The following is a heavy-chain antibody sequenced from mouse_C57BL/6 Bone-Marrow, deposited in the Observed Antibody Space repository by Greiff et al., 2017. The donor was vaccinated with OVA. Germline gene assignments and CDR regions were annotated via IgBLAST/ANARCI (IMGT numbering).Heavy chain of an antibody. D-gene: IGHD2-2*01. CDR1: GFTFSSYG. V-gene: IGHV5-6*02. J-gene: IGHJ2*01. CDR2: ISSGGSYT. CDR3: ARSTMVSYFDY. Sequence: DVKLVESGGDLVKPGGSLKLSCAASGFTFSSYGMSWVRQTPDKRLEWVATISSGGSYTYYPDSVKGRFTISRDNAKNTLYLQMSSLKSEDTAMYYCARSTMVSYFDYWGQGTTLTVSS.